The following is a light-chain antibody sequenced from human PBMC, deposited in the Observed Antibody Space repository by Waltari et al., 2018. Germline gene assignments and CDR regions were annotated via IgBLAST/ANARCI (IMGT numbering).Light chain of an antibody. J-gene: IGKJ1*01. V-gene: IGKV1-9*01. Sequence: DIQYTHPPSFLSAPVGHRVTLTCRARQGISSSLAWYQQKPGKAPKLLIYAASTLQSGVPSRFSGSGSGTEFTLTISSLQPEDFATYYCQQLNSYPWTFGQGTKVEIK. CDR2: AAS. CDR1: QGISSS. CDR3: QQLNSYPWT.